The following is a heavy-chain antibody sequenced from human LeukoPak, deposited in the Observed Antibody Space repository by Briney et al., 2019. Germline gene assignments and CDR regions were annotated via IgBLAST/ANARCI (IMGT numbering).Heavy chain of an antibody. Sequence: ASVKVSCKASGSTFTSYYIHWGRQAPGQGLEWMGIINPSGGSTSYAQKFQGRVTMTRDTSTSTVYMELSSLRSEDTAVYYCARDLGEQWLVDYWGQGNLVTVSS. J-gene: IGHJ4*02. CDR2: INPSGGST. CDR3: ARDLGEQWLVDY. V-gene: IGHV1-46*01. D-gene: IGHD6-19*01. CDR1: GSTFTSYY.